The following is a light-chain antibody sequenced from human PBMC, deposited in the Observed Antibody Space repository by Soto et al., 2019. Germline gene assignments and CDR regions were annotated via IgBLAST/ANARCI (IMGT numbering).Light chain of an antibody. CDR2: GAS. CDR1: QSVSSD. J-gene: IGKJ5*01. V-gene: IGKV3-15*01. CDR3: QQFNNWPIT. Sequence: EIVMTQYPATVSVSPGEGATLSCRASQSVSSDLAWYQQKPGQAPRLLIYGASTRATGIPARFSGSGSGTEFTLTISSLQSEDFAVYHCQQFNNWPITFGQGTRLEIK.